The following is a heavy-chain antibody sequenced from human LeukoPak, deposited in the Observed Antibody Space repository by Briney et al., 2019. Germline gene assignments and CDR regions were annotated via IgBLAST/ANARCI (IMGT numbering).Heavy chain of an antibody. D-gene: IGHD3-10*02. CDR2: MSVSGAGT. CDR1: GFTFSTYA. Sequence: PGGSLRLSCAASGFTFSTYAMSCVRHAPGKGLEWVSAMSVSGAGTYYAEPVKGRFTISRDNSKNKLYLQMTSLSAEDTAVYYCARGVNYFVLEYWGQGTLVTVSS. J-gene: IGHJ4*02. V-gene: IGHV3-23*01. CDR3: ARGVNYFVLEY.